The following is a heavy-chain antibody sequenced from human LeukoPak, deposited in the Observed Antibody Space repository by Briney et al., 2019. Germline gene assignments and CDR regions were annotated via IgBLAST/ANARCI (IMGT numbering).Heavy chain of an antibody. CDR2: IYDSGST. Sequence: SETLSLTCAVSGGSISSYYWSWIRQPPGKGLEWIGYIYDSGSTNYKPSPKSRVTIPVDTSTNQFSLKLSSVTAADTAVYYCARDRYRATIFSVLDPWGQGTLVTVSS. V-gene: IGHV4-59*01. J-gene: IGHJ5*02. CDR3: ARDRYRATIFSVLDP. CDR1: GGSISSYY. D-gene: IGHD3-3*01.